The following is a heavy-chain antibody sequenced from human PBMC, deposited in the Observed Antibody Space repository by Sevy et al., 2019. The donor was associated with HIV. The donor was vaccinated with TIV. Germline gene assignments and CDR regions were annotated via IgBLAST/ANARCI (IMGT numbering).Heavy chain of an antibody. D-gene: IGHD3-3*01. V-gene: IGHV3-21*01. CDR1: GFTFSSYI. CDR2: ISSSSSYI. Sequence: GGSLRLSCAASGFTFSSYIMNWVRQAPGKGLEWVSSISSSSSYIYYADSVKGRFTISRDNAKNSLFLQMNSLRAEDTAVYYCARDLIYDFWSGSRAKNYYYYGMDVWGQGTTVTVSS. CDR3: ARDLIYDFWSGSRAKNYYYYGMDV. J-gene: IGHJ6*02.